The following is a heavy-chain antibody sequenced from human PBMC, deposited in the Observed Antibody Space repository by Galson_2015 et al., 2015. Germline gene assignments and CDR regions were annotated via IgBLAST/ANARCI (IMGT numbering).Heavy chain of an antibody. CDR1: GYSFTSYW. Sequence: QSGAEVKKPGESLKISCKGSGYSFTSYWIGWVRQMPGKGLEWMGIIYPGDSDTRYSPSFQGQVTISADKSISTAYLQWSSLKASDTAMYYCARQEDYYDSSGYYQNYFDYWGQGTLVTVSS. CDR2: IYPGDSDT. V-gene: IGHV5-51*01. D-gene: IGHD3-22*01. J-gene: IGHJ4*02. CDR3: ARQEDYYDSSGYYQNYFDY.